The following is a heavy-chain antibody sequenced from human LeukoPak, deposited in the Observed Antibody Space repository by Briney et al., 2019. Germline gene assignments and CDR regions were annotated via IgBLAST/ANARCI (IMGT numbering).Heavy chain of an antibody. D-gene: IGHD3-9*01. CDR3: ASRRLYYDILTGYYSGPFDY. Sequence: SETLSLTCTVSGGSISSYYWSWIRQPAGKGLEWIGRIYTSGSTNYNPSLKSRVTISVDTSKNQFSLKLSSVTAADTAVYYCASRRLYYDILTGYYSGPFDYWGQGTRVTVSS. CDR2: IYTSGST. V-gene: IGHV4-4*07. CDR1: GGSISSYY. J-gene: IGHJ4*02.